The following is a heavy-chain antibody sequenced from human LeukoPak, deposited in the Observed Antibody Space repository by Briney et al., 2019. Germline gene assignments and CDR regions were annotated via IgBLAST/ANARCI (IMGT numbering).Heavy chain of an antibody. CDR3: APNSGYSSGWFIG. V-gene: IGHV1-2*02. CDR2: VNPNSGGR. CDR1: GYTFTAKY. J-gene: IGHJ4*02. Sequence: ASVNVSCKSSGYTFTAKYLHWVRQAPGQGLEWMGWVNPNSGGRTYAQKFQGRGAMTSDTSINTAYMELETLTSDDTAVYYCAPNSGYSSGWFIGWGQGTLVIVSS. D-gene: IGHD6-19*01.